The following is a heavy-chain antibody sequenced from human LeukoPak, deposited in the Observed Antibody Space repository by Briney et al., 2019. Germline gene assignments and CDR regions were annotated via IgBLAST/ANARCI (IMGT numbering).Heavy chain of an antibody. CDR3: AKGRAYSP. J-gene: IGHJ5*02. V-gene: IGHV4-34*01. CDR2: INHSGST. CDR1: GGSFSGYY. Sequence: SETLSLTCAVYGGSFSGYYWSWIRQPPGKGLEWIGEINHSGSTNYNPSLKSRVTISVGTSKNQFSLKLSSVTVADTAVYYCAKGRAYSPWGQGTLVTVSS. D-gene: IGHD1-26*01.